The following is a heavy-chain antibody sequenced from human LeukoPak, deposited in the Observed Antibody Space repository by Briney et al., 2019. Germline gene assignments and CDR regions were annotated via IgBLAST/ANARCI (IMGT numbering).Heavy chain of an antibody. CDR3: ARDMITFGGVIDYYFDY. V-gene: IGHV1-3*01. CDR2: INAGNGNT. D-gene: IGHD3-16*02. J-gene: IGHJ4*02. Sequence: ASVKVSCKASGYTFTSYAMHWVRQAPGQRLEWMGWINAGNGNTKYSQKFQGRVTITRDTSASTAYMELSSLRSEDTAVYYCARDMITFGGVIDYYFDYWGQGTLVTVSS. CDR1: GYTFTSYA.